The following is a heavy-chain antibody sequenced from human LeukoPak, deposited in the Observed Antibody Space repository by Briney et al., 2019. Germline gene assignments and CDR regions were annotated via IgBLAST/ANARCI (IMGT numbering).Heavy chain of an antibody. CDR2: IHYSGSI. V-gene: IGHV4-4*02. J-gene: IGHJ4*02. Sequence: PWETLSLTCAVSGVSISSNLWWTWVRQPPGKGLEWIAEIHYSGSINYNPSLKSRVTISVDKAKNQFSLNLNSVTAADTAVYYCARGGDRSFDYWGQGTLVTVSS. D-gene: IGHD3-10*01. CDR3: ARGGDRSFDY. CDR1: GVSISSNLW.